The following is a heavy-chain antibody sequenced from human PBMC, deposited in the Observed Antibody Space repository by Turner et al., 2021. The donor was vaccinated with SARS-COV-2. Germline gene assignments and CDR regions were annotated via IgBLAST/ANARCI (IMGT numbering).Heavy chain of an antibody. Sequence: QVQLVEFGADVMKPGASVKVSYNASGYTFISYYTHWVRQAPGQGLEWMGIINPSGGSTRYAQKFQSRVTMTTDTSTSTVYMELSSLRSEDTAVYYCARDIVVVPAAMGPCYWGQGTLVTVSS. CDR3: ARDIVVVPAAMGPCY. CDR2: INPSGGST. V-gene: IGHV1-46*01. J-gene: IGHJ4*02. CDR1: GYTFISYY. D-gene: IGHD2-2*01.